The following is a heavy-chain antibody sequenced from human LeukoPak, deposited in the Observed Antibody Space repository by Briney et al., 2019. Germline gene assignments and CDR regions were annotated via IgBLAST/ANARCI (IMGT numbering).Heavy chain of an antibody. Sequence: GGSLRLSCAASGFTFSSYTMNWVRQAPGKGLEWVSYISTASSAIDYADSVKGRFTISRHNSKNTLYLQMNSLRAEDTAVYYCARVRSSSWRYFDYWGQGTLVTVSS. D-gene: IGHD6-13*01. V-gene: IGHV3-48*01. CDR2: ISTASSAI. CDR1: GFTFSSYT. CDR3: ARVRSSSWRYFDY. J-gene: IGHJ4*02.